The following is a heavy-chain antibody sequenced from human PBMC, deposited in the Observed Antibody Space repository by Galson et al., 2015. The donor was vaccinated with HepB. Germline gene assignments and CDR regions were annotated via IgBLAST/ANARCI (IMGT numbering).Heavy chain of an antibody. CDR3: AVHVPDYYDSSGGFDY. V-gene: IGHV1-69*04. J-gene: IGHJ4*02. Sequence: SVKVSCKASGGTFSSHAINWVRQAPGQGLEWMGRIIPILGIANYAQKFQGRVTITADKSTSTAYMELSSLRSEDTAVYYCAVHVPDYYDSSGGFDYWGQGTLVTVSS. D-gene: IGHD3-22*01. CDR2: IIPILGIA. CDR1: GGTFSSHA.